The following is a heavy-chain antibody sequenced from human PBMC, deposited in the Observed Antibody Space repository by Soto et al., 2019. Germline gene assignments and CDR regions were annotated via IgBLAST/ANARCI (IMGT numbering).Heavy chain of an antibody. J-gene: IGHJ4*02. D-gene: IGHD6-19*01. Sequence: PSETLSLTCTVSGGSISSSSYYWGWIRQPPGKGLEWIGSIYYSGSTYYNPSLKSRVTISVDTSKNQFSLKLSSVTAADTAVYYCARHAVHSSGFIDYWGQRTLVTVSS. CDR1: GGSISSSSYY. CDR3: ARHAVHSSGFIDY. V-gene: IGHV4-39*01. CDR2: IYYSGST.